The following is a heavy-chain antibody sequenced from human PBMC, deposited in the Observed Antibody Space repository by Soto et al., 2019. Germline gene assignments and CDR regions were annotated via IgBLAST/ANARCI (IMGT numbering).Heavy chain of an antibody. CDR1: GVSISTITFF. D-gene: IGHD2-15*01. V-gene: IGHV4-39*01. CDR3: ARLKQCFAAICYFDY. J-gene: IGHJ4*02. Sequence: SETLSLTCTVSGVSISTITFFWTWIRQPPGKGPEWMGSINYSGTTYYTSSLRSRMTISVDTSKNQFSLKMSSVTAADTAVYYCARLKQCFAAICYFDYWGQGILVSVSS. CDR2: INYSGTT.